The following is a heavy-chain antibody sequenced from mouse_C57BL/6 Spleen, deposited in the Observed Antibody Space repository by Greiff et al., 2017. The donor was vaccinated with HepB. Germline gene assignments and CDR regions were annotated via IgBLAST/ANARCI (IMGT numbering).Heavy chain of an antibody. CDR1: GYTFTNYW. D-gene: IGHD1-1*01. V-gene: IGHV1-63*01. CDR3: ARNYGSSRNYFDY. J-gene: IGHJ2*01. CDR2: IYPGGGYT. Sequence: QVQLKESGAELVRPGTSVKMSCKASGYTFTNYWIGWAKQRPGHGLEWIGDIYPGGGYTNYNEKFKGKATLTADKSSGTAYMQFSSLTSEDSAIYYCARNYGSSRNYFDYWGQGTTLTVSS.